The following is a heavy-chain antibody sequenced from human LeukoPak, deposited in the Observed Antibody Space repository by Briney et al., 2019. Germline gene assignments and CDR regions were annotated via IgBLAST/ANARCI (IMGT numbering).Heavy chain of an antibody. Sequence: GWSLRLSCAASGCTFDDYGMRWVHPAPGRGLEWVSGINWNGGCTGYADSVQGRCTISRNNAQNPLYLQVDSLEAWGHDFDFLSRGGCSGGSCYYYFDYWGQGTLVTVSS. CDR2: INWNGGCT. V-gene: IGHV3-20*04. J-gene: IGHJ4*02. CDR3: SRGGCSGGSCYYYFDY. D-gene: IGHD2-15*01. CDR1: GCTFDDYG.